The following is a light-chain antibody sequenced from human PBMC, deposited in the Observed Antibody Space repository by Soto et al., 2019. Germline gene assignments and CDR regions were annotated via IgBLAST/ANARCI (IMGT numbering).Light chain of an antibody. Sequence: TVLTQSAAPLSLSPGERATLSCRASQSVRRYLAWYQQKPGQAPRLLIYDASTRATGIPARSSGSGSETDFTLTITSLEPEDFAVYYCQQRNNWPPITFGQGTRLEIK. CDR1: QSVRRY. CDR2: DAS. CDR3: QQRNNWPPIT. J-gene: IGKJ5*01. V-gene: IGKV3-11*01.